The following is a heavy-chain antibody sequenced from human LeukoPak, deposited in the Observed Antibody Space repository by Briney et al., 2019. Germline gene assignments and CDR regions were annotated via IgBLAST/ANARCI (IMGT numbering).Heavy chain of an antibody. CDR3: ASLKNSYDSSGYLVTDAFDI. V-gene: IGHV1-2*02. Sequence: PGASVKVSCKASGYTFTGHYIHWVRQAPGQGLEWMGWINPKNAGTNYAQKFQGRVTMTRDTSTGTAYMELSRLRSDDTAVYYCASLKNSYDSSGYLVTDAFDIWGQGTMVTVSS. J-gene: IGHJ3*02. CDR1: GYTFTGHY. CDR2: INPKNAGT. D-gene: IGHD3-22*01.